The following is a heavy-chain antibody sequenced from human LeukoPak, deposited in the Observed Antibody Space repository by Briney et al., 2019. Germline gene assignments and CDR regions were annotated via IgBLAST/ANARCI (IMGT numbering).Heavy chain of an antibody. V-gene: IGHV3-53*01. J-gene: IGHJ4*02. CDR2: IYSGGST. CDR1: GFTVSTNY. Sequence: GGSLRLSCAASGFTVSTNYMSWVRQAPGKGLEWVSVIYSGGSTYYADSVKGRFTIPRDNSKNTLYLQMNSLRAEDTAVYYCAREVVGASSYWGQGTLVTVSS. CDR3: AREVVGASSY. D-gene: IGHD1-26*01.